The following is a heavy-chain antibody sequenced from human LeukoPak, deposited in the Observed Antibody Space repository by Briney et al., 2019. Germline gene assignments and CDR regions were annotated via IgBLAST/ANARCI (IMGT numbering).Heavy chain of an antibody. D-gene: IGHD5-24*01. V-gene: IGHV4-34*01. CDR1: GGSFSGYY. Sequence: PETLSLTSVVHGGSFSGYYWSWIRQPPGKGLEWIGEINHSGSTNYNPSLKSRVTISVDTSKNQFSLKVSSVTAADTAVYYCARGNVEMATAFDYWGQGTLVTVSS. CDR3: ARGNVEMATAFDY. CDR2: INHSGST. J-gene: IGHJ4*02.